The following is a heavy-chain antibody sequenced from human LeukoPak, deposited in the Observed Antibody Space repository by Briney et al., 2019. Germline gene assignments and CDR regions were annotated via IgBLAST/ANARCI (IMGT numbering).Heavy chain of an antibody. D-gene: IGHD2-21*02. CDR1: GFTFSSYG. Sequence: GGSLRLSCAASGFTFSSYGMHWVRQAPGKGLEWVAFIRYDGSNKYYADSVKGRFTISRDNSKNTLYLQMNSLRAEDTAVYYCAKDGARRYCGGDCYSGWYFDLWGRGTLATVSS. V-gene: IGHV3-30*02. J-gene: IGHJ2*01. CDR2: IRYDGSNK. CDR3: AKDGARRYCGGDCYSGWYFDL.